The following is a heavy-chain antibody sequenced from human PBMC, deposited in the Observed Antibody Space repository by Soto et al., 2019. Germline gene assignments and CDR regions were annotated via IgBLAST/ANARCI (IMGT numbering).Heavy chain of an antibody. D-gene: IGHD4-17*01. V-gene: IGHV3-23*01. CDR3: ARGQDDYGDSDVWFDP. J-gene: IGHJ5*02. CDR2: ISGGGDST. Sequence: EEQLLESGGGLVQPGGSLRLSCAASGFSFSSYGMSWVRQAPGKGLEWVSGISGGGDSTYYADSVKGRFTISRDKSKNPLYLQMNSLRAEDKAVYYCARGQDDYGDSDVWFDPWGQGTLVSVSS. CDR1: GFSFSSYG.